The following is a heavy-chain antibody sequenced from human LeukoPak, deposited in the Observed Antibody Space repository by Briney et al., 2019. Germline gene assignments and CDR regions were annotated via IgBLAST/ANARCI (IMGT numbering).Heavy chain of an antibody. Sequence: SETLSLTCAVYGGSFSGYYWSWIRQPPGKGLEWIGEINHSGSTNYNPSLKSRVTISVDTSKNHFSLKLSSVTAADTAVYYCARGVPYGERGGFDYWGQGILVTVSS. J-gene: IGHJ4*02. CDR3: ARGVPYGERGGFDY. D-gene: IGHD4-17*01. CDR1: GGSFSGYY. CDR2: INHSGST. V-gene: IGHV4-34*01.